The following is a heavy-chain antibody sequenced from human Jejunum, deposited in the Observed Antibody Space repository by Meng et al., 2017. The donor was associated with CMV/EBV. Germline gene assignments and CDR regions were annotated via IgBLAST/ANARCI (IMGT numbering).Heavy chain of an antibody. J-gene: IGHJ6*02. CDR3: ARTDYYSYYGMDV. Sequence: VSGASFSNYYWSWIRQPPGRGLEWIGFIFHSGSTSYNPSLESRVTISVDTSKNQFSLKVSSVTVADTAVYFCARTDYYSYYGMDVWGPGTTVTVSS. CDR1: GASFSNYY. V-gene: IGHV4-59*01. CDR2: IFHSGST.